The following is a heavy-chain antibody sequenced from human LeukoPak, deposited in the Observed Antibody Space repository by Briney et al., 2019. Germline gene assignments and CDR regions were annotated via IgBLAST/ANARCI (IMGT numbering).Heavy chain of an antibody. CDR2: IYYSGST. Sequence: NSSETLSLTCTVSGGSISSYYWSWIRQPPEKGLEWIGYIYYSGSTNYNPTLKSRVTISVDTSKNQFSLKLSSVTAADTAVYYCARADTTVIDFDYWGQGTLVTVSS. D-gene: IGHD4-11*01. CDR3: ARADTTVIDFDY. V-gene: IGHV4-59*01. J-gene: IGHJ4*02. CDR1: GGSISSYY.